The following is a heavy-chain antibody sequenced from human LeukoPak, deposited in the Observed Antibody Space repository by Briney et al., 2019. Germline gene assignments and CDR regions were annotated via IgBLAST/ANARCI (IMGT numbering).Heavy chain of an antibody. V-gene: IGHV3-23*01. CDR2: ISGSGGST. CDR1: GFTFSSYA. J-gene: IGHJ3*02. CDR3: AKALVVPAAIDFDAFDI. Sequence: GGSLRLSCAASGFTFSSYAMSWVRQAPGKGLEGVSAISGSGGSTYCADSVKGGFTISRDNSKNTLYLQMNSLRAEDTAVYYCAKALVVPAAIDFDAFDIWGQGTMVTVSS. D-gene: IGHD2-2*01.